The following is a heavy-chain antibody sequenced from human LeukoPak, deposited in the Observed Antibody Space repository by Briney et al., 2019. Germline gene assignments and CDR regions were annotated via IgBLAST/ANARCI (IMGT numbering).Heavy chain of an antibody. D-gene: IGHD6-19*01. CDR1: GFTFSTYG. V-gene: IGHV3-30*03. J-gene: IGHJ4*02. Sequence: GGSLRLSCAASGFTFSTYGMHWVRQAPGKGLEWVALISFDGSNKYYADSVKGRFTISRDNSKNTLYLQMNNLRAEDTAVYYCARPYSSGWYGDFDYWGQGTLVTVSS. CDR2: ISFDGSNK. CDR3: ARPYSSGWYGDFDY.